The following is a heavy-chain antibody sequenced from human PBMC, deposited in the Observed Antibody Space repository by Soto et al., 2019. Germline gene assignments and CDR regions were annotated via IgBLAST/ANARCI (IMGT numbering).Heavy chain of an antibody. CDR2: IWYDGSNK. CDR3: ARDGHGTNVLLYY. V-gene: IGHV3-33*01. CDR1: GFTFSSYG. J-gene: IGHJ4*02. Sequence: VQLVESGGGVVQPGRSLRLSCAASGFTFSSYGMHWVRQAPGKGLEWVAVIWYDGSNKYYADSVKGRFTISRDNSKNTLYLQMNSLRAEDTAVYYCARDGHGTNVLLYYWGQGTLVTVSS. D-gene: IGHD3-10*01.